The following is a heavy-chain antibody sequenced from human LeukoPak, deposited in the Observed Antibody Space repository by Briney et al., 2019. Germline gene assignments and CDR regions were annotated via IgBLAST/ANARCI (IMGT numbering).Heavy chain of an antibody. J-gene: IGHJ5*02. CDR2: INPNSGGT. D-gene: IGHD6-13*01. V-gene: IGHV1-2*02. CDR3: ARELAAASYTFDP. Sequence: ASVKVSCKASGYTFTGYYMHWVRQAPGQGLEWMGWINPNSGGTNYAQKFQGRVTMTRDTSISTAYMELSRLRSDGTAVYYCARELAAASYTFDPWGQGTLVTVSS. CDR1: GYTFTGYY.